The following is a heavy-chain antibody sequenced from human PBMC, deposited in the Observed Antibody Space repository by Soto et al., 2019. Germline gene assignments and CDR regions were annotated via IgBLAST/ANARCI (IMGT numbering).Heavy chain of an antibody. CDR3: AISGDYDFWSVYRAGMDV. V-gene: IGHV4-31*03. J-gene: IGHJ6*02. CDR1: GGSISSGGYY. Sequence: SETLSLTCTVSGGSISSGGYYWSWIRQHPGKGLEWIGYIYYSGSTYYNPSLKSRVTISVDTSKNQFSLKLSSVTAADTAVYYCAISGDYDFWSVYRAGMDVWGQGTTVTVSS. D-gene: IGHD3-3*01. CDR2: IYYSGST.